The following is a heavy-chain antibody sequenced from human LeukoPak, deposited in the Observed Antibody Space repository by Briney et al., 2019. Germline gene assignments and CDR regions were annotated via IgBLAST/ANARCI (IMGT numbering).Heavy chain of an antibody. CDR3: AELGITMIGGV. V-gene: IGHV3-66*01. CDR1: GFTVTSNY. Sequence: GGSLRLSCAASGFTVTSNYMSWVRQAPGKGLEWVSVIYSGGSAYYADSVKGRFTISRDNAKNSLYLQMNSLRAEDTAVYYCAELGITMIGGVWGKGTTVTISS. D-gene: IGHD3-10*02. CDR2: IYSGGSA. J-gene: IGHJ6*04.